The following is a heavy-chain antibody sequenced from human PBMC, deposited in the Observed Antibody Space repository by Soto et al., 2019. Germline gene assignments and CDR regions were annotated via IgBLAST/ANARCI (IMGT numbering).Heavy chain of an antibody. J-gene: IGHJ6*02. Sequence: GGSLRLSCAASGFTFSDYYMSWIRQAPGKGLEWVSYISSSGSTIYYADSVKGRFTISRDNAKNSLYLQMNGLRAEDTAVYYCARDTGYSSGYSDYYYYGMDVWGQGTTVTVSS. CDR2: ISSSGSTI. CDR3: ARDTGYSSGYSDYYYYGMDV. CDR1: GFTFSDYY. V-gene: IGHV3-11*01. D-gene: IGHD3-22*01.